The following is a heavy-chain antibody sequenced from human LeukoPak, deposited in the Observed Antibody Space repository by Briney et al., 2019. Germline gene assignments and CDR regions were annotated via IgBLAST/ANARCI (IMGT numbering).Heavy chain of an antibody. CDR1: GGSVSGYY. CDR3: ARDLGGYNYGYSFDY. Sequence: SETLSLTCAVYGGSVSGYYWNWIRQPAGRGLEWIGRIYTTGSTNYNPSLNSRATMSVDTSKNQFSLKLFSVTAADTAVYYCARDLGGYNYGYSFDYWGQGTLVTVSS. CDR2: IYTTGST. J-gene: IGHJ4*02. V-gene: IGHV4-4*07. D-gene: IGHD5-18*01.